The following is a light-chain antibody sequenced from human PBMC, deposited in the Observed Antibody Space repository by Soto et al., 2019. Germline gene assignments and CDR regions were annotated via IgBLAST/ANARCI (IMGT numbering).Light chain of an antibody. CDR2: DAS. J-gene: IGKJ3*01. Sequence: AIQFTQSPSSLSASVGDSVTITCRASQGISNALAWYQQTPGRAPKPLIYDASTLASGVPSRFSGITSWTYFTFTVSSMQPDDFATYSDQQCDDYHCTFGPATKVYI. V-gene: IGKV1D-13*01. CDR3: QQCDDYHCT. CDR1: QGISNA.